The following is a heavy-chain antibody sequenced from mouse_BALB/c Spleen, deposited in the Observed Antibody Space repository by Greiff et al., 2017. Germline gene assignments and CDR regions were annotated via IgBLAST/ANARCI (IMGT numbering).Heavy chain of an antibody. V-gene: IGHV5-12-2*01. Sequence: EVQRVESGGGLVQPGGSLKLSCAASGFTFSSYTMSWVRQTPEKRLEWVAYISNGGGSTYYPDTVKGRFTISRDNAKNTLYLQMSSLKSEDTAMYYCARQGTHYGSSLYWYFDVWGAGTTVTVSS. CDR1: GFTFSSYT. CDR2: ISNGGGST. CDR3: ARQGTHYGSSLYWYFDV. J-gene: IGHJ1*01. D-gene: IGHD1-1*01.